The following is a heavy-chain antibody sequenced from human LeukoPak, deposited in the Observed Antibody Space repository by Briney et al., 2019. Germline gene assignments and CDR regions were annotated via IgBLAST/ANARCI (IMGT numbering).Heavy chain of an antibody. CDR3: ARHFSGAAAPLPFDY. V-gene: IGHV4-59*08. CDR1: GGSISNYY. CDR2: IYSSGHT. D-gene: IGHD6-13*01. Sequence: SETLSLTCTVSGGSISNYYWSWIRHPPGKGLEWIGYIYSSGHTNYNPSLKNRDTISVDTSKNQFSLNLTSVTAADTAVYYCARHFSGAAAPLPFDYWGQGTLVTASS. J-gene: IGHJ4*02.